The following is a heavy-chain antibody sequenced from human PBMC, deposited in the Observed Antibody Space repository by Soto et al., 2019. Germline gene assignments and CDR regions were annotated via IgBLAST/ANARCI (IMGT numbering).Heavy chain of an antibody. CDR3: ARDRGYSSSWGGYYSYGMDV. Sequence: SQTLSLTCAISGDSVSSNSAAWNWIRQSPSRGLEWLGRTYYRSKWYNDYAVSVKSRITINPDTSKNQFSLQLNSVTPEDTAVYYCARDRGYSSSWGGYYSYGMDVSGQGITVTVSS. CDR2: TYYRSKWYN. J-gene: IGHJ6*02. V-gene: IGHV6-1*01. D-gene: IGHD6-13*01. CDR1: GDSVSSNSAA.